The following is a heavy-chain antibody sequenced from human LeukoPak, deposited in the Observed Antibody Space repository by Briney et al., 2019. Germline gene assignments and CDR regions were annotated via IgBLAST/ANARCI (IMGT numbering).Heavy chain of an antibody. V-gene: IGHV4-4*07. J-gene: IGHJ6*03. CDR2: FYDSGNT. Sequence: PSETLSLTCTVSGDSITRYYWSWIRQPAGKGLEWIARFYDSGNTNYNPSLKSRVTMSVDTSKNQFSLDLRSVTAAATAVYYCARGPCASTSCYDFPYYYMDVWGKGTTVTVSS. CDR1: GDSITRYY. CDR3: ARGPCASTSCYDFPYYYMDV. D-gene: IGHD2-2*01.